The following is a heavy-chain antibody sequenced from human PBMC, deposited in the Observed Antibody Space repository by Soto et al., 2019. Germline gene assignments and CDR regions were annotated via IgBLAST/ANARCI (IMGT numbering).Heavy chain of an antibody. CDR2: IRSDGTNK. J-gene: IGHJ5*02. CDR1: GFTFSSYG. D-gene: IGHD4-17*01. Sequence: QVQLVESGGGVVQPGRSLRLSCAASGFTFSSYGMHWVRQAPGKGLAWVAVIRSDGTNKYYAGSVQGRFTISRDNAKNTVYLHMNRLRAEDTAVYYCARVPMDYGDYGWGWFDHWGQGTLVTVSS. CDR3: ARVPMDYGDYGWGWFDH. V-gene: IGHV3-33*01.